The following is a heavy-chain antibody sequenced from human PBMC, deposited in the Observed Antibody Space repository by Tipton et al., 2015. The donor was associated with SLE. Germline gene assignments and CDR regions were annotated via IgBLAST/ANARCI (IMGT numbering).Heavy chain of an antibody. Sequence: TLSLTCAVSGYPIGSTYYWDWIRQPPGKGLEWIGSVYQTTSIYYTPSLKSRVTISMDASKNQFSLKMTSVTAADTAVYYCARGGILRDWGQGLLVTVSS. CDR3: ARGGILRD. J-gene: IGHJ4*02. D-gene: IGHD3-3*02. CDR1: GYPIGSTYY. CDR2: VYQTTSI. V-gene: IGHV4-38-2*01.